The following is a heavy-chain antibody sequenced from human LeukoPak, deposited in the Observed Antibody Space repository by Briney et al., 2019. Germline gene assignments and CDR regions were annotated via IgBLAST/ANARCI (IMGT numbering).Heavy chain of an antibody. CDR1: GYTFTSYW. Sequence: GESLKISCKGSGYTFTSYWIGWVRQMPGKGLEWMVIIYPSDSDTRYSPSFQGQVTISADKSIRTAYLQWSSLKASDTAMYYCATPGGSGSYYRWTFDYWGQGTLVTVSS. CDR3: ATPGGSGSYYRWTFDY. V-gene: IGHV5-51*01. CDR2: IYPSDSDT. J-gene: IGHJ4*02. D-gene: IGHD3-10*01.